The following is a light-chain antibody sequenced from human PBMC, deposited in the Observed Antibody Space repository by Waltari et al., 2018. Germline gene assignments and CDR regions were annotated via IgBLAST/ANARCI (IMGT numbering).Light chain of an antibody. CDR2: AAS. Sequence: DIHMTQSPSSLAASVGDRVTITCQASQSISIYLNWYQQKPGKAPNLLIYAASSLQSGVPSRFSGSGSGTDFTLTVSSLQPEDFATYYCQQSYSSPRTFGQGTKVEIK. CDR1: QSISIY. J-gene: IGKJ1*01. CDR3: QQSYSSPRT. V-gene: IGKV1-39*01.